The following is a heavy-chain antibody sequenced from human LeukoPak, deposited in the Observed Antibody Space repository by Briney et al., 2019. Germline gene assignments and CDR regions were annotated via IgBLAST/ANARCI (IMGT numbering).Heavy chain of an antibody. CDR2: INHSGST. Sequence: PSETLSLTCAVYGGSFSGYYWSWLRQPPGKGLEWIGEINHSGSTNYNPSLKSRVTISVDTSKNQFSLKLSSVTAADTAVYCCARGELRFLEWLFSDWGQGTLVTVSS. J-gene: IGHJ4*02. D-gene: IGHD3-3*01. V-gene: IGHV4-34*01. CDR3: ARGELRFLEWLFSD. CDR1: GGSFSGYY.